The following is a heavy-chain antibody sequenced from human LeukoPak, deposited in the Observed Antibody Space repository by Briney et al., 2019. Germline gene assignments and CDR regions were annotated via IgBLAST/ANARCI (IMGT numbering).Heavy chain of an antibody. CDR1: GDSISNSRYY. CDR3: ARINEVGATQIY. CDR2: IYYSGST. J-gene: IGHJ4*02. D-gene: IGHD1-26*01. V-gene: IGHV4-39*07. Sequence: NASETLSLTCTVSGDSISNSRYYWGWIRHPPGKALEWIGSIYYSGSTYYNPSLKSRVTISVDTSKNQFSLKLSSVTAADTAVYYCARINEVGATQIYWGQGTLVTVSS.